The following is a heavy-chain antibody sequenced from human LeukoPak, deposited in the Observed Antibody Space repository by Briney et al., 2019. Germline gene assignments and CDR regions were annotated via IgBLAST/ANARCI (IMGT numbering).Heavy chain of an antibody. V-gene: IGHV1-2*02. CDR3: ARDNDYVWGSYRAQDY. CDR1: GYTFTGYY. J-gene: IGHJ4*02. Sequence: GASVKVSCKASGYTFTGYYMHWVRQAPGQGLEWMGWINPNSGGTNYAQKLQGRVTMTTDTSTSTAYMELRSLRSDDTAVYYCARDNDYVWGSYRAQDYWGQGTLVIVSS. D-gene: IGHD3-16*02. CDR2: INPNSGGT.